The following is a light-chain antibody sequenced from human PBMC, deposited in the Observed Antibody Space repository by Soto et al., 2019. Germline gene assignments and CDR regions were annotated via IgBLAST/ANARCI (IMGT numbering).Light chain of an antibody. V-gene: IGLV3-9*01. Sequence: SYELTQPLSVSVVLGQTARITCGGNNIGSKNVHWYQQKPGQAPVLVIYRDSNRPSGIPERFSGSNSGNTATLTISRAQAGDEADYYCQVWDSSTARFGGGTKLTVL. CDR2: RDS. J-gene: IGLJ3*02. CDR3: QVWDSSTAR. CDR1: NIGSKN.